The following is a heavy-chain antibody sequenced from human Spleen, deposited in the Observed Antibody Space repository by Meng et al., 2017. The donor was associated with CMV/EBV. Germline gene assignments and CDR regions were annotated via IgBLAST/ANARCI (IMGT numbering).Heavy chain of an antibody. V-gene: IGHV3-30*02. CDR1: GLTFRSFG. CDR2: IRWDGSDK. CDR3: ARELPAAPHYYYGMDV. J-gene: IGHJ6*02. Sequence: GESLKISCAASGLTFRSFGMHWVRQAPGKGLEWMSFIRWDGSDKSYADSVKGRFTISRDNSKNTLYLQMNSLRAEDTAVYYCARELPAAPHYYYGMDVWGQGTTVTVSS. D-gene: IGHD2-2*01.